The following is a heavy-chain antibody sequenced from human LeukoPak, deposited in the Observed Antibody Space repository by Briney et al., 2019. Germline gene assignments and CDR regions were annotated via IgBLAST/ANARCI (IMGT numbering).Heavy chain of an antibody. J-gene: IGHJ6*02. Sequence: SVKVSCKASGGTFSSYAISWVRQAPGQGLEWMGGIIPIFGTANYAQKFQGRVTITADESTSTAYMELSSLRSEDTAVYYCASGYYTGSYYYGMDVWGQGTTVTVSS. D-gene: IGHD3-3*01. CDR3: ASGYYTGSYYYGMDV. CDR2: IIPIFGTA. CDR1: GGTFSSYA. V-gene: IGHV1-69*13.